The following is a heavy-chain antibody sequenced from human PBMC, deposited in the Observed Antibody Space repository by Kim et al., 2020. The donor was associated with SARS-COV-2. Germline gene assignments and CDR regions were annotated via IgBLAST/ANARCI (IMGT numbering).Heavy chain of an antibody. V-gene: IGHV3-30*18. CDR2: ISYDGSHK. D-gene: IGHD1-26*01. CDR1: GFTFNTYG. CDR3: AKSFSGSYFGYDY. Sequence: GGSLRLSCAASGFTFNTYGMHWVRQAPGKGREWVAVISYDGSHKYYEDSVKGRFTISRDNSKNTLYLQMNSLRIEDTAVYYCAKSFSGSYFGYDYWGQGTLVTVS. J-gene: IGHJ4*02.